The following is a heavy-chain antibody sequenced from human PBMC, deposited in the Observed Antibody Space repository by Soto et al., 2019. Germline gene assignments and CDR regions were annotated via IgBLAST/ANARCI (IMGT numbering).Heavy chain of an antibody. J-gene: IGHJ4*02. CDR1: GDTFTTYD. CDR2: INPNSGNI. CDR3: ARGRASGSYSLLDY. D-gene: IGHD3-10*01. Sequence: ASVKVSCKASGDTFTTYDINWVRQATGHGLEWMGWINPNSGNIGYAQRFQGRVTMTRDTAIRTAYMEVSSLRSDDTAVYYCARGRASGSYSLLDYWGQGTLVT. V-gene: IGHV1-8*01.